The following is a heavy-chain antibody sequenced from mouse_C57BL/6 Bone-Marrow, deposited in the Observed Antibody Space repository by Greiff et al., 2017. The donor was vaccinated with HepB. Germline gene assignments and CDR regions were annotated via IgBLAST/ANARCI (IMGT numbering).Heavy chain of an antibody. CDR3: VRGTPDYYGSRYWYFDV. CDR2: IRSKSSNYAT. Sequence: EVKVVESGGGLVQPKGSLKLSCAASGFTFNTYAMHWVRQAPGKGLEWVARIRSKSSNYATYYADSVKDRFTISRDDSQSMLYLQMNNLKTEDTAMYYCVRGTPDYYGSRYWYFDVWGTGTTVTVSS. CDR1: GFTFNTYA. J-gene: IGHJ1*03. D-gene: IGHD1-1*01. V-gene: IGHV10-3*01.